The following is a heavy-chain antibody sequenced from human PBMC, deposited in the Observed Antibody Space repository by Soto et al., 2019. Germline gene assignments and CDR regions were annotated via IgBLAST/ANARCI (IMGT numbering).Heavy chain of an antibody. CDR3: ANPPLQVPLRFDY. Sequence: EVQLLESGGGLVQPGGSLRLSCAASGFTFSTYAMAWVRQAPGKGLEWVSSISSSSGSTFYADSVKGRFTISRDNSENTLSLQMNSLRAEDTAVYYCANPPLQVPLRFDYWGQGTLVTVSS. V-gene: IGHV3-23*01. D-gene: IGHD1-1*01. J-gene: IGHJ4*02. CDR1: GFTFSTYA. CDR2: ISSSSGST.